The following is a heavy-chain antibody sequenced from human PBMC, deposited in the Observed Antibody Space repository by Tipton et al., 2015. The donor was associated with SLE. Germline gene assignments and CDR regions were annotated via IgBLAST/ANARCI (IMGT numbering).Heavy chain of an antibody. CDR3: AKEGEGYYYDSSGYYYAY. V-gene: IGHV3-7*03. D-gene: IGHD3-22*01. J-gene: IGHJ4*02. CDR1: GFTFSSYW. Sequence: SLRLSCAASGFTFSSYWMSWVRQAPGKGLEWVANIKQDGSEKYYVDSVKGRFTISRDNAKNSLYLQMNSLRAEDTAVYYCAKEGEGYYYDSSGYYYAYWGQGTLVTVSS. CDR2: IKQDGSEK.